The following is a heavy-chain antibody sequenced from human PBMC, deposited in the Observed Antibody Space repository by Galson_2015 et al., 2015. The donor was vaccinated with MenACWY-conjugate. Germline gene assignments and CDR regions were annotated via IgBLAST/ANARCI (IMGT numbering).Heavy chain of an antibody. CDR1: GFIFNTYW. Sequence: SLRLSCAAYGFIFNTYWMHWVRQAPGKGLVWVSRINPGGSSTTYADSVKDRFTISRDNAKNTLYLQMNSLRPEDTAVFYCAKSRVASFYFDSWGQGTLVTVSS. V-gene: IGHV3-74*01. CDR2: INPGGSST. D-gene: IGHD2-15*01. J-gene: IGHJ4*02. CDR3: AKSRVASFYFDS.